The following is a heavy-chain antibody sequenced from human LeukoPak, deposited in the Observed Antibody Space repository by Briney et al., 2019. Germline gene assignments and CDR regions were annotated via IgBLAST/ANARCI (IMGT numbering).Heavy chain of an antibody. CDR2: ISWDGGST. D-gene: IGHD3-22*01. V-gene: IGHV3-43*01. J-gene: IGHJ4*02. Sequence: GGSLRLSCAASGFTFDDYTMHWVRQAPGKGLEWVSLISWDGGSTYYADSVKGRFTISRDNSKNSLYLQMNSPRTEDTALYYCAKDSSGYYYVRGDYYFDYWGQGTLVTVSS. CDR3: AKDSSGYYYVRGDYYFDY. CDR1: GFTFDDYT.